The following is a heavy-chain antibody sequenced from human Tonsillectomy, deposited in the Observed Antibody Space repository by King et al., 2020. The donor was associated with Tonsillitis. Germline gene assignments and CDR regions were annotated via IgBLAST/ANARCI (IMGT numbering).Heavy chain of an antibody. CDR2: IYPGDSDT. D-gene: IGHD3-22*01. CDR3: AIQDYDSSGYYLDY. Sequence: QLVQSGAEHPGESLKISCKGSGYSFTSYWIGWVRQMPGKGLEWMGIIYPGDSDTRYSPSFQGQVTISADKSISTAYLQWSSLKASDTAMYYCAIQDYDSSGYYLDYWGQGTLVTVSS. V-gene: IGHV5-51*01. CDR1: GYSFTSYW. J-gene: IGHJ4*02.